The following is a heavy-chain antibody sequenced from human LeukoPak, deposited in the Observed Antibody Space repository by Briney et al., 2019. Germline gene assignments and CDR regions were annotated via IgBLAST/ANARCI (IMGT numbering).Heavy chain of an antibody. CDR3: ARVREVTAITTYYYYYMDV. J-gene: IGHJ6*03. V-gene: IGHV3-11*01. CDR1: GFTFSDYY. CDR2: ISSSGSTI. D-gene: IGHD2-21*02. Sequence: GGSLRLSCAASGFTFSDYYMSWIRQAPGKGLEWVSYISSSGSTIYYADSVKGRFTISRDNAKNSLYLQMNSLRAEDTAAYYCARVREVTAITTYYYYYMDVWGKGTTVTVSS.